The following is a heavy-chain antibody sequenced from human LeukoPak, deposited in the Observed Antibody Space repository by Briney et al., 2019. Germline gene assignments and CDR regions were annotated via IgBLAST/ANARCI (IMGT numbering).Heavy chain of an antibody. J-gene: IGHJ4*02. Sequence: PSETLSLTCAVYGGSFSGYYWSWIRQPPGKGLEWIGEINHSGSTNYNPSLKSRVTISVDTSKNQFSLKLSSATAADTAVYYCARGGGASGPRDFWSGYYHYYFDFWGQGTLVTVSS. CDR2: INHSGST. V-gene: IGHV4-34*01. CDR1: GGSFSGYY. CDR3: ARGGGASGPRDFWSGYYHYYFDF. D-gene: IGHD3-3*01.